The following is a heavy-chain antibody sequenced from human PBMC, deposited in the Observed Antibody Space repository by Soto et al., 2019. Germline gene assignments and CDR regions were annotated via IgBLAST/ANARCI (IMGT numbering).Heavy chain of an antibody. CDR3: ARRRDIVATMVLVGLDAFDI. D-gene: IGHD5-12*01. J-gene: IGHJ3*02. Sequence: EVQLVESGGGLVQPGGSLRLSCAASGFTFSSYWMSWVRQAPGKGLEWVANIKQDGSGKYYVDSVKGRFTISRDNAKNSLYLQMNSLRAEDTAVYYCARRRDIVATMVLVGLDAFDIWGQGTMVTVSS. CDR1: GFTFSSYW. CDR2: IKQDGSGK. V-gene: IGHV3-7*01.